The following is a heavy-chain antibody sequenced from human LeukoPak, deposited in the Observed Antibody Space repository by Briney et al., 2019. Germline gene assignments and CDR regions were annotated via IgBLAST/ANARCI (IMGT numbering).Heavy chain of an antibody. J-gene: IGHJ3*02. V-gene: IGHV1-2*02. D-gene: IGHD3-22*01. CDR1: GGTFSSYA. CDR2: INPNSGGT. CDR3: ARSHYDSSGYFTPWSNGFDI. Sequence: GASVKVSCKASGGTFSSYAISWVRQAPGQGLEWMGWINPNSGGTNSAQKFQGRVTMTRDTSISTAYMELSWLRSDDTAVYYCARSHYDSSGYFTPWSNGFDIWGQGTMVTVSS.